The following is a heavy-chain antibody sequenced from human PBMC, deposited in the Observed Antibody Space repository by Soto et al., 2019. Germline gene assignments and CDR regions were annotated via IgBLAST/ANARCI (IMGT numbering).Heavy chain of an antibody. D-gene: IGHD3-22*01. J-gene: IGHJ4*02. CDR2: IYHSGSR. CDR3: ARFSISGYDY. V-gene: IGHV4-38-2*01. CDR1: GYSISSGHY. Sequence: SETLSLTCAVSGYSISSGHYWGWIRQPPGKGLEWIGNIYHSGSRNYNPPLKSRVSISVDPSKNQFSLKLTSVTAADTAVYYCARFSISGYDYWGQGTLVTVSS.